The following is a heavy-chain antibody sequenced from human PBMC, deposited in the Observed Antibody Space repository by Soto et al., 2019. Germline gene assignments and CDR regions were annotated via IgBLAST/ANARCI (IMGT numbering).Heavy chain of an antibody. J-gene: IGHJ4*02. Sequence: PGGSLRLSCAASGFTFSNAWMSWVRQAPGKGLEWVGRIKSKTDGGTTDYAAPVKGRFTISRDDSKNTLYLQMNSLKTEDTAVYYCTTGEYCGGDCYSYAFDYWGQGTLVTVS. CDR1: GFTFSNAW. CDR2: IKSKTDGGTT. V-gene: IGHV3-15*01. D-gene: IGHD2-21*02. CDR3: TTGEYCGGDCYSYAFDY.